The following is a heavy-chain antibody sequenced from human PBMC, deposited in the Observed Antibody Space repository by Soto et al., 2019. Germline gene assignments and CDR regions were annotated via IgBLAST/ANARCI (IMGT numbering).Heavy chain of an antibody. CDR1: GFSLSTSGVG. V-gene: IGHV2-5*02. Sequence: QITLKESGPTLVKPTQTLTLTCTFSGFSLSTSGVGVGWIRQPPGKALEWLALIYWDDDKRYSPSLKSRLTITKDTSKNQVLLKMPNMDPVDTATYYCSHRVAATGLFDYWGQGTLVTVSS. D-gene: IGHD6-13*01. CDR2: IYWDDDK. J-gene: IGHJ4*02. CDR3: SHRVAATGLFDY.